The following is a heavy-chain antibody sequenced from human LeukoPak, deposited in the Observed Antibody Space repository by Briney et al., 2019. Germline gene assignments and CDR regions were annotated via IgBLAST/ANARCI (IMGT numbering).Heavy chain of an antibody. V-gene: IGHV3-23*01. J-gene: IGHJ4*02. CDR3: AKDRRSWVAGTSDY. D-gene: IGHD6-19*01. CDR2: ISGSGGST. Sequence: GGSLRLSCAASGFTFSSYAMSWLRQAPGKGLEWVSAISGSGGSTYYADSVKGRFTISRDNPKNTLYLQMNSLRAEDTAVYYCAKDRRSWVAGTSDYWGQGTLVTVSS. CDR1: GFTFSSYA.